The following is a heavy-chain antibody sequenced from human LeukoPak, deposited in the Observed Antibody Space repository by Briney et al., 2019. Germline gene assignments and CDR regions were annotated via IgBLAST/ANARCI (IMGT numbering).Heavy chain of an antibody. D-gene: IGHD6-19*01. Sequence: KTSEALSLTCAVSGYSISSGYYWGWIRQPPGKGLEWIGCIYHSGSTYYNPSLRSRVTIPVDTSKNQFSLKLSSVTAADTAVYYCARSLMYSSGWPVKWDYWGQGTLVTVSS. CDR1: GYSISSGYY. V-gene: IGHV4-38-2*01. J-gene: IGHJ4*02. CDR3: ARSLMYSSGWPVKWDY. CDR2: IYHSGST.